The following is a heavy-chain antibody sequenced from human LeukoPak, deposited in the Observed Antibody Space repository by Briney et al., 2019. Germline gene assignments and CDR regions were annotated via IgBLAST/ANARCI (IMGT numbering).Heavy chain of an antibody. CDR1: GFTFSSYA. Sequence: PGGSLRLSCAASGFTFSSYAMHWVRQAPGKGLEWVAVISYDGSNKYYADSVKGRFTISRDNSKNTLYLQMNSLGAEDTAVYYCARVRSMPMGASMNYYFDYWGQGTLVTVSS. CDR2: ISYDGSNK. J-gene: IGHJ4*02. D-gene: IGHD2-2*01. V-gene: IGHV3-30-3*01. CDR3: ARVRSMPMGASMNYYFDY.